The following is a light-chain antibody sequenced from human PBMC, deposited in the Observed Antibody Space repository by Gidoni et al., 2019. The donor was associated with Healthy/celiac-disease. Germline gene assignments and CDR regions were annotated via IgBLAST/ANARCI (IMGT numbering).Light chain of an antibody. CDR1: QSVSSN. CDR2: GAS. J-gene: IGKJ2*01. V-gene: IGKV3-15*01. CDR3: QQYNNWRPYT. Sequence: MTTSLATLSGSPGERATLSGSASQSVSSNLAWYQQKPGQAPRPLIYGASTRATGVPAGFSSSGSWTEVTLTISSLQSEDFAVYYCQQYNNWRPYTFGQGTKLEIK.